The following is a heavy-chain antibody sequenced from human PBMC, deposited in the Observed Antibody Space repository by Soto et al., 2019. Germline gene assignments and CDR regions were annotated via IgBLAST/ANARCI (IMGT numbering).Heavy chain of an antibody. V-gene: IGHV5-51*01. CDR3: ARLDIVVVPAASLNSSSWYWFDP. D-gene: IGHD2-2*03. CDR2: IYPGDSDT. J-gene: IGHJ5*02. Sequence: GESLKISCKGSGYSFTSYWIGWVRQMPGKGLEWMGIIYPGDSDTRYSPSFQGQVTISADKSISTAYLQWSSLKASDTAMYYCARLDIVVVPAASLNSSSWYWFDPWGQGTLVTVSS. CDR1: GYSFTSYW.